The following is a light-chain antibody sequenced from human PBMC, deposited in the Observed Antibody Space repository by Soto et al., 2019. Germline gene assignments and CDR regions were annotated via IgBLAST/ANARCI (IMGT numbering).Light chain of an antibody. CDR3: QSFDISLRGFV. CDR1: SSNVGAGYD. J-gene: IGLJ1*01. CDR2: GYK. V-gene: IGLV1-40*02. Sequence: QSVLTQPPSVSGAPGQRITISCTGTSSNVGAGYDVHWYQHLPGRAPRLLVYGYKNRASGIPDRFSVSRSGTSDSLAITGLQAEDEAEYFCQSFDISLRGFVFGGGTKVT.